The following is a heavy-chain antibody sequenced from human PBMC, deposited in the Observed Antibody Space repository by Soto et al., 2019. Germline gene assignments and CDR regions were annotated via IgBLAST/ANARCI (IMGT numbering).Heavy chain of an antibody. CDR2: IFPDDSNT. CDR3: ARRLYDTSGYRYFDY. CDR1: GYSFNSYW. D-gene: IGHD3-22*01. Sequence: PGESLKISCMASGYSFNSYWIGWVRQMPGKGLEWMGVIFPDDSNTRYSPSFQGQVTISADKSITTAYLQWNSLKATDTALYYCARRLYDTSGYRYFDYWGQGTLVTVSS. V-gene: IGHV5-51*01. J-gene: IGHJ4*02.